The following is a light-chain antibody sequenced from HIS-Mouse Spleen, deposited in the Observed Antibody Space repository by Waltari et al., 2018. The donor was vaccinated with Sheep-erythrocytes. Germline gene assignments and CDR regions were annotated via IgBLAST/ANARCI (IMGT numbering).Light chain of an antibody. J-gene: IGKJ2*01. V-gene: IGKV3-11*01. CDR2: DAS. CDR1: QGVSSY. Sequence: DIVLTQSPATLSLSPGESATLSSRASQGVSSYLAWYQQKPGQAPRLLIYDASNRATGIPARFSGSGSGTDFTLTISSLEPEDFAVYYCQQRSNWYTFGQGTKLEIK. CDR3: QQRSNWYT.